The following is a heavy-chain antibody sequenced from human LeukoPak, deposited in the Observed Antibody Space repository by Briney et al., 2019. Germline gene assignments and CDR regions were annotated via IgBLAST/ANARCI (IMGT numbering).Heavy chain of an antibody. CDR1: GGSISSSNW. CDR2: IYHSGST. V-gene: IGHV4-4*02. CDR3: ASRIQLWLFAY. Sequence: SETLSLTCAVPGGSISSSNWWSWVRQPPGKGLEWIGEIYHSGSTNYNPSLKSRVTISVDKSKNQFSLKLSSVTAADTAVYYCASRIQLWLFAYWGQGTLVTVSS. J-gene: IGHJ4*02. D-gene: IGHD5-18*01.